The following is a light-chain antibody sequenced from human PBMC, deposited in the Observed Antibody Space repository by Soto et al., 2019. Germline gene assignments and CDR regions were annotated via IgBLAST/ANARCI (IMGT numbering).Light chain of an antibody. CDR3: LQDYGDSWT. Sequence: MTQSPSSLSASGGEKIIITCRASRDVGSDVSWYQQKPGQAPKLLIYAASNLYTGVPSRFSGSRSGTEFTLTISSLQPEDFASYYCLQDYGDSWTFGQGTKVDI. V-gene: IGKV1-6*01. CDR2: AAS. J-gene: IGKJ1*01. CDR1: RDVGSD.